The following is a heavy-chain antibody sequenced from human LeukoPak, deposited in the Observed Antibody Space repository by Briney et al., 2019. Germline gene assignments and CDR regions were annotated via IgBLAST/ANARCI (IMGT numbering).Heavy chain of an antibody. CDR3: ARDVHTRSHGFPP. CDR2: NYPNCGGT. D-gene: IGHD2-21*01. V-gene: IGHV1-2*02. CDR1: GYTFTGYY. Sequence: ASVKVSCKASGYTFTGYYMRWVRPAPGQGLGWMGWNYPNCGGTNYAQEFQARLTMTRHTSISTPHMALIRLRSDHTAVYYCARDVHTRSHGFPPWGQGTLVIVSS. J-gene: IGHJ5*02.